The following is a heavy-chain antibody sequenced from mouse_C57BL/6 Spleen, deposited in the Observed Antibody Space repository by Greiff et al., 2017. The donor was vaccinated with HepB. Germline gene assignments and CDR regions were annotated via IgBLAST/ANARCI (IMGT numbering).Heavy chain of an antibody. J-gene: IGHJ4*01. CDR1: GYAFSSYW. V-gene: IGHV1-80*01. D-gene: IGHD2-2*01. CDR2: IYPGDGDT. CDR3: ARGLPYFYAMDY. Sequence: VQLQQSGAELVKPGASVKISCKASGYAFSSYWMNWVKQRPGKGLEWIGQIYPGDGDTNYNGKFKGKATLTADKSSSTAYMQLSSLPSEDSAVYFCARGLPYFYAMDYWGQGTSVTVSS.